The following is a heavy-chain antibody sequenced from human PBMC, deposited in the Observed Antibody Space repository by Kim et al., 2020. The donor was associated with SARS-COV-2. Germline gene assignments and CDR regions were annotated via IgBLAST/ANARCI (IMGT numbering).Heavy chain of an antibody. CDR2: IFYSGST. CDR3: ARRTGSNWYFDY. V-gene: IGHV4-59*08. D-gene: IGHD6-13*01. CDR1: GGSISSYY. Sequence: SETLSLTCTVSGGSISSYYWSWIRQPPGKGLEWIGYIFYSGSTNYNPSLKSRVTISLDTSKNQFSLKLSSVTAADTAVYYCARRTGSNWYFDYWGQGTLVTVSS. J-gene: IGHJ4*02.